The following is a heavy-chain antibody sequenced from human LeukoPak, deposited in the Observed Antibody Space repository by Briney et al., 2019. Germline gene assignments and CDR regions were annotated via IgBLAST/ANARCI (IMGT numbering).Heavy chain of an antibody. J-gene: IGHJ4*02. Sequence: SVKVSCKASGGTFSSYAISWVRQAPGQGPEWMGEIIPIFGTANYAQKFQGRVTITTDESTSTAYMELSSLRSEDTAVYYCAIMHPYYDGNGYWVQWGQGTLVTVSS. D-gene: IGHD3-22*01. CDR3: AIMHPYYDGNGYWVQ. CDR1: GGTFSSYA. CDR2: IIPIFGTA. V-gene: IGHV1-69*05.